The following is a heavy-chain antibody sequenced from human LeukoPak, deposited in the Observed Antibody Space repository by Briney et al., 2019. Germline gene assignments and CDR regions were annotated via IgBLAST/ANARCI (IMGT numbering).Heavy chain of an antibody. J-gene: IGHJ4*02. CDR1: GFTFSNYY. CDR2: ITGDESST. V-gene: IGHV3-74*01. D-gene: IGHD1-26*01. Sequence: PGGSLRLSCAASGFTFSNYYKHWVRQAPGKGLVWVSRITGDESSTTYADSVKGRFTISRDNAKNTLYLQMNSLRAEDTAVYYCARDLREADIFEYWGQGIVVTVSS. CDR3: ARDLREADIFEY.